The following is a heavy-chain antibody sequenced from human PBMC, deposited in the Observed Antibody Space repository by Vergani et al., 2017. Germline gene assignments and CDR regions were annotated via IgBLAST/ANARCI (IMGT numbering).Heavy chain of an antibody. J-gene: IGHJ6*01. CDR3: ARIRGDDSWDYYGMDV. CDR1: GFSLSNARMG. V-gene: IGHV2-26*01. Sequence: QVTLKESGPVLVKPTETLTLTCTVSGFSLSNARMGVSWIRQPPGKALEWLAHIFSNDEKSYSTSLKSRLTISKDTSKSQVVLTMTNMDPVDTATYYCARIRGDDSWDYYGMDVGGQGTTVTVSS. CDR2: IFSNDEK. D-gene: IGHD5-12*01.